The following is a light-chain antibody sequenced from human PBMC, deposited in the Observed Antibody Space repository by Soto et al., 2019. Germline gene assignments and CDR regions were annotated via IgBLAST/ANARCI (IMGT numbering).Light chain of an antibody. J-gene: IGKJ2*02. CDR3: KEYNNWPPCT. CDR1: QSLRSN. CDR2: GAS. V-gene: IGKV3-15*01. Sequence: EIVMTQSPATLSVSPGERATLSCRASQSLRSNLAWYQHKPGQAPRLLIFGASSRATGVPARFSGSGSGTEFTLTISSLQSEDVAVYYCKEYNNWPPCTFGQGTKLEIK.